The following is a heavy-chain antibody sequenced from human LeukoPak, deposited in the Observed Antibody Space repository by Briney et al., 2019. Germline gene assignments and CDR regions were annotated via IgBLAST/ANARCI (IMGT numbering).Heavy chain of an antibody. Sequence: EASVKVSCKASGYTLTGYYMHWVRQAPGQGLEWMGWINPNSGGTNYAQKFQGWVTMTRDTSISTAYMELSRLRSDDTAVYYCATLGGSGSFDYWGQGTLVTVSS. CDR1: GYTLTGYY. CDR2: INPNSGGT. CDR3: ATLGGSGSFDY. D-gene: IGHD3-10*01. J-gene: IGHJ4*02. V-gene: IGHV1-2*04.